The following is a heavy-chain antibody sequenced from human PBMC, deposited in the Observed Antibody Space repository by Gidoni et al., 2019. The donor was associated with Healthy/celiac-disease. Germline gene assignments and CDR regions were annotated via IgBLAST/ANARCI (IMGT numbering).Heavy chain of an antibody. J-gene: IGHJ5*02. Sequence: QVQLQESGPGLVKPSATLSLTCTVSGGSISSYYWSWIRQPPGKGLEWIGYIYYSGSTNYNPSLKSRVTRSVDTSKNQFSRKLSSVTAADTAVYYCARGWGYYDSSGYYGSWFDPWGQGTLVTVSS. CDR1: GGSISSYY. V-gene: IGHV4-59*01. CDR3: ARGWGYYDSSGYYGSWFDP. D-gene: IGHD3-22*01. CDR2: IYYSGST.